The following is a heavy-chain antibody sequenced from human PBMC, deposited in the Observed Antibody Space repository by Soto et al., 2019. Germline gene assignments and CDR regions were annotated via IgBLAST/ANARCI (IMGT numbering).Heavy chain of an antibody. D-gene: IGHD3-3*01. CDR2: IDHSGSS. CDR3: ARGQGLPINVPADDFWRLGRYYHMDV. Sequence: QVQLQQGGAGLLKPSDTLSLTCGVYGGSFSGYYWNWIRQPPGKGLEWIGEIDHSGSSNFNPFLKSRVTISVDTSKNQFSLKLNSMTAADTAVYIYARGQGLPINVPADDFWRLGRYYHMDVWGKGTPVTVSS. J-gene: IGHJ6*03. V-gene: IGHV4-34*01. CDR1: GGSFSGYY.